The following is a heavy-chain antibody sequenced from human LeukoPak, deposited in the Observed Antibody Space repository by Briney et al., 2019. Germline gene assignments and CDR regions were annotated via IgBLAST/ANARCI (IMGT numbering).Heavy chain of an antibody. CDR1: GFTFSSYW. J-gene: IGHJ4*02. V-gene: IGHV3-74*01. Sequence: GGSLRLSCAASGFTFSSYWMHWVRQAPGKGLVWVSRINSDGSSTSYADSVKGRFTISRDNAKNTLYLQMNSLRAEDTAVYYCARDLVGPYYDSSGYPDYWGQGTLVTVSS. D-gene: IGHD3-22*01. CDR3: ARDLVGPYYDSSGYPDY. CDR2: INSDGSST.